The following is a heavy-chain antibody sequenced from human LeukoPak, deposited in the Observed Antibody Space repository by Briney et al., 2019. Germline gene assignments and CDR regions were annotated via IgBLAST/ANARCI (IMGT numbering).Heavy chain of an antibody. J-gene: IGHJ3*02. CDR1: GFTFISYG. V-gene: IGHV3-30*02. CDR2: IRFDGGNK. CDR3: ARGGNVFDI. Sequence: PGGSLRLSCAASGFTFISYGMHWVRQAPDTGLEWVAFIRFDGGNKYYVDSVKGRFTISRDNSKNTLYLQMNSLRAEDTALYYCARGGNVFDIWGQETMVTVSS. D-gene: IGHD3-10*01.